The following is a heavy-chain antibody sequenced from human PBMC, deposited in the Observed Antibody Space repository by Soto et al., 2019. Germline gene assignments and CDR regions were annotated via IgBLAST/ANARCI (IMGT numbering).Heavy chain of an antibody. J-gene: IGHJ4*02. Sequence: PGGSLRLSCAASGFTFSSYSMNWVRQAPGKGLEWVSYISSSSSTIYYADSVKGRFTISRDNAKNSLYLQMNSLRAEDTAVYYCAREKILEWLPRDYSLDYWGQGTLVTVSS. CDR3: AREKILEWLPRDYSLDY. CDR1: GFTFSSYS. V-gene: IGHV3-48*01. D-gene: IGHD3-3*01. CDR2: ISSSSSTI.